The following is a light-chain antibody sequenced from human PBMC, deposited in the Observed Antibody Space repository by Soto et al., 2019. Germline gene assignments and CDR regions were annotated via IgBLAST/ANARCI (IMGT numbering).Light chain of an antibody. J-gene: IGKJ1*01. CDR3: QQRSNWPRT. CDR1: QSVSSY. V-gene: IGKV3-11*01. Sequence: EIVLTQSPATLSLSPGERATLSCRASQSVSSYLAWYQQKPGQAPRLLIYDASNRATGIPARFSGSGSGTAFPLTISSLEPEDFPVYYYQQRSNWPRTFGQGTKVEIK. CDR2: DAS.